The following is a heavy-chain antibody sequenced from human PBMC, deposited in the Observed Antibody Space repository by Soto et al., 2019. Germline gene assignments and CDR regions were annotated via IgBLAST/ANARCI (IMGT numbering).Heavy chain of an antibody. CDR1: GLIFSDYH. V-gene: IGHV3-72*01. D-gene: IGHD6-19*01. CDR3: AMLGGWSGGSSGMDV. Sequence: EVQLVESGGGLVQPGGSLRLSCAASGLIFSDYHMDWVRQAQGKGLEWVGRIGRKANSYTTEYAASVKGRFTISRDDSKNSLYLQMNSLKSEDTAVYYCAMLGGWSGGSSGMDVWGQGTTVTVSS. J-gene: IGHJ6*02. CDR2: IGRKANSYTT.